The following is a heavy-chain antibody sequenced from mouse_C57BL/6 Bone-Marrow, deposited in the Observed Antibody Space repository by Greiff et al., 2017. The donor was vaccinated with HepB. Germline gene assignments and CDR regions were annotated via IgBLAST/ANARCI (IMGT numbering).Heavy chain of an antibody. CDR1: GFNIKDDY. D-gene: IGHD2-2*01. J-gene: IGHJ4*01. V-gene: IGHV14-4*01. CDR3: TPIYYVYPYAMDY. CDR2: IDPENGDT. Sequence: EVQLQQSGAELVRPGASVKLSCTASGFNIKDDYMHWVKQRPEQGLEWIGWIDPENGDTEYASKFQGKATITADTSSNTANLQLSSRTSEDTAVYYCTPIYYVYPYAMDYWGQGTSVTVSS.